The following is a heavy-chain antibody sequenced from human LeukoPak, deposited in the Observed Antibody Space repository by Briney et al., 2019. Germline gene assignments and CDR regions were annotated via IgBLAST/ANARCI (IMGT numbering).Heavy chain of an antibody. V-gene: IGHV1-69*04. CDR3: ARGGMATNYYYYGMDV. J-gene: IGHJ6*02. CDR1: GGTFSSYA. CDR2: IIPILGIA. D-gene: IGHD5-24*01. Sequence: SVKVSCKASGGTFSSYAISWVRQAPGQGLEWMGRIIPILGIANYAQKFQGRVTITADKSTSTAYMELSSLRSEDTAVYYCARGGMATNYYYYGMDVWGQGTTVTVSS.